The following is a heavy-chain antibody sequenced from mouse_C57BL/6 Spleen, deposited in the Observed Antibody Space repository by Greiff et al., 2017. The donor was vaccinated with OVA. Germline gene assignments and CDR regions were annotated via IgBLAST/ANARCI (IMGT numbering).Heavy chain of an antibody. Sequence: QVQLKESGAELVKPGASVKMSCKASGYTFTSYWITWVKQRPGQGLEWIGDIYPGSGSTNYNEKFKSKATLTVDTSSSTAYMQLSSLTSEDSAVYYCARTEAYGNYVHAMDYWGQGTSVTVSS. D-gene: IGHD2-1*01. CDR3: ARTEAYGNYVHAMDY. CDR1: GYTFTSYW. CDR2: IYPGSGST. J-gene: IGHJ4*01. V-gene: IGHV1-55*01.